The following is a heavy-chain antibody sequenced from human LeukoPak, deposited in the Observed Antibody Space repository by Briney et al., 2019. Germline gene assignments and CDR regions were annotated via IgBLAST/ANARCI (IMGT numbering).Heavy chain of an antibody. Sequence: PGGSLRLSCAASGFTFSSYAMSWVRQAPGKGLEWVSAISGSGGSTYYADSVKGRFTISRDNAKNSLYLQMNSLRAEDTALYYCARGYDSSGYYYDDVFQHWGQGTLDTVSS. D-gene: IGHD3-22*01. CDR2: ISGSGGST. J-gene: IGHJ1*01. V-gene: IGHV3-23*01. CDR1: GFTFSSYA. CDR3: ARGYDSSGYYYDDVFQH.